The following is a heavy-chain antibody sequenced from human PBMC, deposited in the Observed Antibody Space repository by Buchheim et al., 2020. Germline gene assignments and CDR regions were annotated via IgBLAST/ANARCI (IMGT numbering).Heavy chain of an antibody. V-gene: IGHV3-30*02. Sequence: QVQLVESGGGVVQPGESLRLSCAASGFAFNTHAMHWVRQAPGKGLEWVAFIWYDGSEKHYIDSVKGRFSISRDNSKNTLYLQMNSLRAEDTAVYYCARESTSGFDPWGQGTL. CDR3: ARESTSGFDP. CDR2: IWYDGSEK. CDR1: GFAFNTHA. J-gene: IGHJ5*02.